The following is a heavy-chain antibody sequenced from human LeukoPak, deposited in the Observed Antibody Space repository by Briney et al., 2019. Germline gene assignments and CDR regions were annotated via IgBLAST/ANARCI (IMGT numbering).Heavy chain of an antibody. Sequence: ASVKVSCKASGYTFTGYYMHWVRQAPGQGLEWMGWINPNSGGTNYAQKFQGRVTMTRDTSISTAYMELSRLRSDDTAVYYCARDPYDILTGYWHFDYWGQGTLVTVSS. CDR3: ARDPYDILTGYWHFDY. J-gene: IGHJ4*02. CDR1: GYTFTGYY. CDR2: INPNSGGT. D-gene: IGHD3-9*01. V-gene: IGHV1-2*02.